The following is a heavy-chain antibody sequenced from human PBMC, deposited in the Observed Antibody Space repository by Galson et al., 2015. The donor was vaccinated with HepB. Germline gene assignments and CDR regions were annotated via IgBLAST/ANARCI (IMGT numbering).Heavy chain of an antibody. Sequence: SLRLSCAASGFTFSSYRMTWARQAPGKGLEWVANIKQDGSDMYYVDSVKGRFTISRDNAKNSLYLQMNSLRAEDTAVYYCARSIAAPVDYWGQGTLVTVSS. D-gene: IGHD6-13*01. V-gene: IGHV3-7*03. CDR3: ARSIAAPVDY. CDR1: GFTFSSYR. J-gene: IGHJ4*02. CDR2: IKQDGSDM.